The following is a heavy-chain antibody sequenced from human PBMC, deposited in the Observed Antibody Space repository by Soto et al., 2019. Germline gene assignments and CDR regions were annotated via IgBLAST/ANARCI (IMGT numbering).Heavy chain of an antibody. J-gene: IGHJ4*02. CDR2: IVPVFETT. CDR3: ATLPRPGS. V-gene: IGHV1-69*01. CDR1: GGTFESYV. D-gene: IGHD2-15*01. Sequence: QVQLEQSGAEVKKPGSSVKVSCKASGGTFESYVFNWVRQAPGHGLEWMGEIVPVFETTKYAQKFQGRVTITADEPSSTVYMELSSLRSDDTAIYYCATLPRPGSWGQGTLVTVYS.